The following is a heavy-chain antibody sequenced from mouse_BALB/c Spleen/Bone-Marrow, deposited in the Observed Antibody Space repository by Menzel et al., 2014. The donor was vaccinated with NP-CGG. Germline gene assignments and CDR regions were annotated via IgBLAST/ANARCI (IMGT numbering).Heavy chain of an antibody. CDR2: INPDSRTI. D-gene: IGHD1-1*01. CDR1: GFDFSRYW. J-gene: IGHJ2*01. CDR3: ARCDYYGFLHY. V-gene: IGHV4-1*02. Sequence: EVQVVESGGGLVQPGGSLKLSCAASGFDFSRYWMSWVRQAPGKGLEWIGEINPDSRTINYTPSLKDKFIISRDNAKNTLDLQMSRVRSEDAGLYYCARCDYYGFLHYWGQGTTLTVSS.